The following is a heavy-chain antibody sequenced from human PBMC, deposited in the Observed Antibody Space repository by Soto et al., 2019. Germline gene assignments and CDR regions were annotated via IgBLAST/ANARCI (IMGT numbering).Heavy chain of an antibody. J-gene: IGHJ4*03. CDR3: TRDTYGGGI. CDR2: IYYNGNT. D-gene: IGHD2-8*01. V-gene: IGHV4-59*01. Sequence: LSETLPLTCTVSGGSINNYDWSWIRQPPGKGLEWIAYIYYNGNTNYNPSLQSRATISVDTSNNQVSLELRSVTTADTAVFFCTRDTYGGGIWGQGTMLTVSS. CDR1: GGSINNYD.